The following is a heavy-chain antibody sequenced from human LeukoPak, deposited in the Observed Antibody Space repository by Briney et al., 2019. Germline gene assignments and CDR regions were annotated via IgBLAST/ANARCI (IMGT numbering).Heavy chain of an antibody. J-gene: IGHJ3*02. Sequence: LGTLSLTCTVSGGSISGYYWSWIRQTSGKGLEWIGYMFHSGSAKYNPSLESRVTISVDTSNNQFSLKLSSVTAADTAVYYCARHRMYYYDSSGRGVADAFDIWGQGTMVTVSS. V-gene: IGHV4-59*08. CDR3: ARHRMYYYDSSGRGVADAFDI. CDR1: GGSISGYY. D-gene: IGHD3-22*01. CDR2: MFHSGSA.